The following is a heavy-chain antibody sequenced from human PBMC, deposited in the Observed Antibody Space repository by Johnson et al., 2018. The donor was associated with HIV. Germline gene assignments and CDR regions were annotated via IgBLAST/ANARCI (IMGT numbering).Heavy chain of an antibody. J-gene: IGHJ3*02. Sequence: VESGGGLIQPGGSLRLSCAASGFTVRSNYMSWVRQAPGKGLEWVSVIYSGGSTYYADSVKGRFTISRDNAKNSLYLQMNSLRAEDTALYYCARVDQILDYYDSRAAFDIWGHGTMVTVSS. CDR3: ARVDQILDYYDSRAAFDI. CDR1: GFTVRSNY. V-gene: IGHV3-53*01. D-gene: IGHD3-22*01. CDR2: IYSGGST.